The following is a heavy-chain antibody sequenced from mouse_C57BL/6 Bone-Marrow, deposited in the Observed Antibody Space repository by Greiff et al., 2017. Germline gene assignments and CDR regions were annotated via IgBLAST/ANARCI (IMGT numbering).Heavy chain of an antibody. CDR1: GYTFTDYY. CDR3: ARGIAMDY. V-gene: IGHV1-76*01. CDR2: IYPGSGNT. J-gene: IGHJ4*01. Sequence: VQLQQSGAELVRPGASVKLSCKASGYTFTDYYINWVKQRPGQGLEWIVRIYPGSGNTYYNEKFKGKATLTAEKSSSTAYMQLSRLTSEDSAVYFCARGIAMDYWGTGTSVTVSS.